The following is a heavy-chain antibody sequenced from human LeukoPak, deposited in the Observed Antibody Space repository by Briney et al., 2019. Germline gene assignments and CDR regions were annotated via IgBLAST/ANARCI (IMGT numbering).Heavy chain of an antibody. CDR2: ISAYNGNT. CDR3: ARGYSGSYSGWFDP. V-gene: IGHV1-18*01. D-gene: IGHD1-26*01. CDR1: GYTFTSYG. J-gene: IGHJ5*02. Sequence: ASVKVSCKASGYTFTSYGISWVRQAPGQGLEWMGWISAYNGNTNYAQKLQGRVTTTTDTSTSTAYMELRSLRSDDTAVYYCARGYSGSYSGWFDPWGQGTLVTVSS.